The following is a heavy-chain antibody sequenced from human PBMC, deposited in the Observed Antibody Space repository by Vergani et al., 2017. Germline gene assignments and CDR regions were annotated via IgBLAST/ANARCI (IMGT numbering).Heavy chain of an antibody. CDR1: GYTFTDYF. CDR2: INPNSGGT. V-gene: IGHV1-2*02. Sequence: QVQLVQSGAEVKKPGASVKVSCKASGYTFTDYFMHWVRQAPGQGLEWMGWINPNSGGTNYAQKFQGRVTMTRDTSISTAYMELSNLRSDDTAVYYCARVGTLSNRDYFDYWGQGTLVTVSS. CDR3: ARVGTLSNRDYFDY. J-gene: IGHJ4*02. D-gene: IGHD1-14*01.